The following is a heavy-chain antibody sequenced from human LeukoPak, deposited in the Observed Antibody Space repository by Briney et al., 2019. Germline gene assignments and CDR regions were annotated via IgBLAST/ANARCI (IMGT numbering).Heavy chain of an antibody. D-gene: IGHD6-19*01. CDR2: IYSGGAT. CDR1: GITVSTNY. Sequence: GGSLRLSCAASGITVSTNYMSWVRQAPGKGLEWVSIIYSGGATFYADSVKGRFTISRENSKNTLWLQMNSLRAEDTAVYYCAKDPNKTYSSGWWWFDPWGQGTLVTVSS. V-gene: IGHV3-53*01. CDR3: AKDPNKTYSSGWWWFDP. J-gene: IGHJ5*02.